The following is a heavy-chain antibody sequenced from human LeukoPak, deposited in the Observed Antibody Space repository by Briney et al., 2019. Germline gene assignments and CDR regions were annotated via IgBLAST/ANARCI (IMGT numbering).Heavy chain of an antibody. V-gene: IGHV3-11*06. CDR3: ARGYSSSWYPKNWFDP. CDR2: ISSSSYT. J-gene: IGHJ5*02. D-gene: IGHD6-13*01. CDR1: GFTFSDYY. Sequence: GGSLRLSCAASGFTFSDYYMSWIRQAPGKGLEWVSYISSSSYTNYADSVKGRFTISRDNAKNSLYLQMNSLRAEDTAVYYCARGYSSSWYPKNWFDPWGQGTLVTVSS.